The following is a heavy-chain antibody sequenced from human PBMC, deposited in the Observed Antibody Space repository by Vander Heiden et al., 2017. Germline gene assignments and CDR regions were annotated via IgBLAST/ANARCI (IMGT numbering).Heavy chain of an antibody. CDR1: GYTFTDYE. V-gene: IGHV1-8*01. Sequence: QVPLVQSGAEVKKPGASVQVSCKASGYTFTDYEMNWVRQAAGQGLEWVGWMDPKTGKTGYAQKFQGRVAMTRNTSITTASMELSSLRSEDTAVYYCARYCSSASCYKFDYWGQGTLVTVSS. D-gene: IGHD2-2*01. J-gene: IGHJ4*02. CDR2: MDPKTGKT. CDR3: ARYCSSASCYKFDY.